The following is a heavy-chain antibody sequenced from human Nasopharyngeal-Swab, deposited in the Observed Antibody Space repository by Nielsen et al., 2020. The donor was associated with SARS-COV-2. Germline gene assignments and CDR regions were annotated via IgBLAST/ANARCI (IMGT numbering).Heavy chain of an antibody. CDR1: GFTFDDYA. V-gene: IGHV3-9*01. D-gene: IGHD5-18*01. CDR2: ISWNSGTT. Sequence: SLRLSCAASGFTFDDYAMHWVRQAPGKGLEWVSGISWNSGTTGYADSVKGRFTISRDNAKSSLYLQMNSLRAEDTALYYCAKDFNVDTAMVTYYYGMDVWGQGTTVTVSS. CDR3: AKDFNVDTAMVTYYYGMDV. J-gene: IGHJ6*02.